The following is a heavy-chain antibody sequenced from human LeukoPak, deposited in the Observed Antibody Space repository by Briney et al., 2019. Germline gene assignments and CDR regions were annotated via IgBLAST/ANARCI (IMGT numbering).Heavy chain of an antibody. Sequence: PSETLSLTCTVSGDSISRYYWSWIRQPPGKGLEWIGNIYYSGSTNYNPSLKSRVTISVDTSKNQFSLKLRSVTAADTAVYYCARGGYCSGGNCFRYFDYWGQGTLVTVSS. CDR2: IYYSGST. J-gene: IGHJ4*02. CDR1: GDSISRYY. D-gene: IGHD2-15*01. V-gene: IGHV4-59*08. CDR3: ARGGYCSGGNCFRYFDY.